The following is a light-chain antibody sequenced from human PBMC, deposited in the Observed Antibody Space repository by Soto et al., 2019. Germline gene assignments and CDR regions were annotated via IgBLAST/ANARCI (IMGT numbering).Light chain of an antibody. CDR3: QQYIRWPLT. Sequence: EIVLTQSPGTLSLSPGERATLSCRASQSVSSTYLAWYQQKPGQAPRLLIYGASSRATGIPDRFSGSGSGTDFTLTIRRLEPEDFAVYYCQQYIRWPLTFGGGTKVDIK. J-gene: IGKJ4*01. CDR2: GAS. V-gene: IGKV3-20*01. CDR1: QSVSSTY.